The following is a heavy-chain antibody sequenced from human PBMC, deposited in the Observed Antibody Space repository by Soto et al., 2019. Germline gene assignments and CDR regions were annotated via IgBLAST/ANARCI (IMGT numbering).Heavy chain of an antibody. CDR2: ISSSGDTI. CDR3: ASPLQRLRNGGYDYGDY. V-gene: IGHV3-11*01. J-gene: IGHJ4*02. CDR1: GFTFSDYY. Sequence: GGSLSLSCAASGFTFSDYYMSWIRQAPGKGLEWISYISSSGDTIYYADSVKGRFTVSRDNAKNSLPLQMNSLRAEDTAVYYCASPLQRLRNGGYDYGDYWGEGTPVTVSS. D-gene: IGHD5-12*01.